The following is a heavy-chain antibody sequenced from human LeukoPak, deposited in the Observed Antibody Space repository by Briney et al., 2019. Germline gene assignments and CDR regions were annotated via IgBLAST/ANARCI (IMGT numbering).Heavy chain of an antibody. V-gene: IGHV4-34*01. CDR1: GGSFSGYY. CDR3: ARQGTAASYYYYYMDV. J-gene: IGHJ6*03. Sequence: PSETLSLTCAVYGGSFSGYYWSWIRQPPGKGLEWIGEINHSGSTNYNPSLKSRVTISVDTSKNQFSLKLSSVTAADTAVYYCARQGTAASYYYYYMDVWGKGTTVTISS. CDR2: INHSGST. D-gene: IGHD2-2*01.